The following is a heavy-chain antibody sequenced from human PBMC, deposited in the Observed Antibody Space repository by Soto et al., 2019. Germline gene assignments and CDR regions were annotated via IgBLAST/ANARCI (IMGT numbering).Heavy chain of an antibody. Sequence: QVQLVESGGGVVQPGRSLRLSCAASGFTFSSYGMHWVRQAPGKGLEWVAVIWYDGSNKYYADSVKGRFTISRDNSQNAPYLQMNSLRAEDTVVYYCARTLGRRYYYSGMDVWGQGTTVTGS. V-gene: IGHV3-33*01. CDR3: ARTLGRRYYYSGMDV. CDR2: IWYDGSNK. CDR1: GFTFSSYG. J-gene: IGHJ6*02. D-gene: IGHD3-10*01.